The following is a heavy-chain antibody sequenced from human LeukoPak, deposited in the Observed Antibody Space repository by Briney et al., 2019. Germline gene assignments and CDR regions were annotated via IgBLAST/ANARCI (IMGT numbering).Heavy chain of an antibody. D-gene: IGHD3-16*02. CDR3: ARAIVYDYVWGSYRSDPFDY. V-gene: IGHV3-21*01. CDR1: GFTFSSYW. Sequence: GGSLRLSCAASGFTFSSYWMNWVRQAPGKGLEWVSSISSSSSYIYYADSVKGRFTISRDNARNSLYLQMNSLRAEDTAVYYCARAIVYDYVWGSYRSDPFDYWGQGTLVTVSS. CDR2: ISSSSSYI. J-gene: IGHJ4*02.